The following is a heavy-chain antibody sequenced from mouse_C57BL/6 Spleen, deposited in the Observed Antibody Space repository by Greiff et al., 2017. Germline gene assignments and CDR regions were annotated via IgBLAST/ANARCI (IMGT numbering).Heavy chain of an antibody. CDR3: AREVLRYWYFDV. D-gene: IGHD1-1*01. V-gene: IGHV3-1*01. CDR1: GYSITSGYD. J-gene: IGHJ1*03. CDR2: ISYSGST. Sequence: EVKLMESGPGMVKPSQSLSPTCTVTGYSITSGYDWHWIRHFPGNKLEWMGYISYSGSTNYNPSLKSRISITHDTSKNHFFLKLNSVTTEDTATYYCAREVLRYWYFDVWGTGTTVTVSS.